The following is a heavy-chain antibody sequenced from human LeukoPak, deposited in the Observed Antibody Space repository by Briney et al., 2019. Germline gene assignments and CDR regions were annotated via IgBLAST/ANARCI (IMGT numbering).Heavy chain of an antibody. Sequence: PSETLSLTCSACGASTSSRYWSWIRQSPGRTLEWIGHIYNGRSTKYSPSLTSRVTISVDTSKNQFSLRMTSVTAADTAIYYCAQTTGWPGFDFWGPGALVTVSS. CDR3: AQTTGWPGFDF. D-gene: IGHD6-19*01. V-gene: IGHV4-59*08. CDR1: GASTSSRY. J-gene: IGHJ4*02. CDR2: IYNGRST.